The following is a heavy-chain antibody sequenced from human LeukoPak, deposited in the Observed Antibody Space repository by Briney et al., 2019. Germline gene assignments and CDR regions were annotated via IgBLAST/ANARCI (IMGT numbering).Heavy chain of an antibody. V-gene: IGHV3-49*03. CDR1: GFTFGDYA. CDR3: TRQTYYYGSGADY. J-gene: IGHJ4*02. D-gene: IGHD3-10*01. Sequence: GGSLRLSCTASGFTFGDYAMSWFRQAPGKGLEWVGFIRSKAYGGTTEYAASVKGRFTISRDDSKSIAYLQMNSLKTEDTAVYYCTRQTYYYGSGADYWGQGTLVTVSS. CDR2: IRSKAYGGTT.